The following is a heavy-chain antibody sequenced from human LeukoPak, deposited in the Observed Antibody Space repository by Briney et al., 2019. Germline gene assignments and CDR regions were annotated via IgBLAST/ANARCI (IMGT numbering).Heavy chain of an antibody. V-gene: IGHV1-2*02. Sequence: ASVKVSCKASGYTFTGYYMHWVRQAPGQGLEWMGWINPNSGGTNYAQTFQDRVTMTRDTSISTAYMELRSLRSDDTAVYYCAGSLGYCTSNFCYLKYWGQGTLVTVSS. CDR2: INPNSGGT. CDR1: GYTFTGYY. CDR3: AGSLGYCTSNFCYLKY. D-gene: IGHD2-2*01. J-gene: IGHJ4*02.